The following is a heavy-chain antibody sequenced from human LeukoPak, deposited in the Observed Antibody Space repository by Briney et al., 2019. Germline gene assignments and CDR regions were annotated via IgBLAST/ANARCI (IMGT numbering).Heavy chain of an antibody. CDR2: IRYDGSKK. D-gene: IGHD6-13*01. J-gene: IGHJ3*02. CDR3: AKAGSSWYARPDAFDI. CDR1: GFTFSSYG. V-gene: IGHV3-30*02. Sequence: PGGSLRLSCAASGFTFSSYGMHWVRQAPGKGLEWVAFIRYDGSKKYYADSVKGRFTISRDNSNHTLYLQMNSLRAEDTAVYYCAKAGSSWYARPDAFDIWGQGTMVTVSS.